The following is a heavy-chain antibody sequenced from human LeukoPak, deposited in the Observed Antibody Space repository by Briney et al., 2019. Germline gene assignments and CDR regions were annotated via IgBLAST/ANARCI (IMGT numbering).Heavy chain of an antibody. D-gene: IGHD3-16*01. CDR2: IKQDGSEK. V-gene: IGHV3-7*01. Sequence: YPGGSLRLSCAASGFTFSNYWMSWVRQAPGKGLEWVANIKQDGSEKYYVDSVKGRFTISRDNAENSLHLQMNSLRAEDTAVYYCARGRWGFDCWGQGTLVTVSS. CDR1: GFTFSNYW. J-gene: IGHJ4*02. CDR3: ARGRWGFDC.